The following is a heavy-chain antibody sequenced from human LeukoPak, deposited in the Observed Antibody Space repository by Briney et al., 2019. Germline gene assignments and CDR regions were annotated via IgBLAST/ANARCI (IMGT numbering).Heavy chain of an antibody. CDR2: ISFDGSTA. CDR1: GFKYI. Sequence: GGSLRLSCAASGFKYIMHWVRQAPGKGLEWVAFISFDGSTAYYADSVQGRFTFSRDTSNNTLHLQMNSLRTEDTALYYCASQTSIAAYFDSWGQGTLVTVSS. CDR3: ASQTSIAAYFDS. J-gene: IGHJ4*02. V-gene: IGHV3-30*04. D-gene: IGHD2-21*01.